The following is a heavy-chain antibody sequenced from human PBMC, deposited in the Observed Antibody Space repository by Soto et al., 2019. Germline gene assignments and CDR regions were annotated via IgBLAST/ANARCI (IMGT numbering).Heavy chain of an antibody. V-gene: IGHV5-10-1*01. J-gene: IGHJ6*02. CDR1: GYSFTSYW. Sequence: PGESLKISCKGSGYSFTSYWISWVRLMPGKGLEWMGRIDPSDSYTNYSPSFQGHVTISADKSISTAYLQWSGLKASDTAMYYCARVYGDYEDYYYYYGMDVWGQGTTVTVSS. CDR2: IDPSDSYT. CDR3: ARVYGDYEDYYYYYGMDV. D-gene: IGHD4-17*01.